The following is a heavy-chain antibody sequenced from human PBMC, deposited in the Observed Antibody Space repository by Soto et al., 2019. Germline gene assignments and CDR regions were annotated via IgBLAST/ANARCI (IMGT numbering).Heavy chain of an antibody. Sequence: QVQLVESGGGVVQPGRSLRLSCAASGFTFSSYAMHWVRQAPGKGLEWVAVISYDGSNKYYADSVKGRFTISRDNSKNTLYLQMNSLRAEDTAVYDCAREKGDSSGYYPTYGMDVWGQGTTVTVSS. V-gene: IGHV3-30-3*01. CDR3: AREKGDSSGYYPTYGMDV. D-gene: IGHD3-22*01. CDR1: GFTFSSYA. CDR2: ISYDGSNK. J-gene: IGHJ6*02.